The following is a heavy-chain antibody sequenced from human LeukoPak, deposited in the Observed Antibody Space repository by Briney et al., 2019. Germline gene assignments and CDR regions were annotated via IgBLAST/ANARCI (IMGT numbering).Heavy chain of an antibody. J-gene: IGHJ6*02. CDR3: ARAESMDV. CDR1: GGSISSGDYY. Sequence: SETLSLTCTVSGGSISSGDYYWSWIRQPPGKGLEWIGYVFYSGTTYYNPSLKSRLTISLDTSKNQFSLKLSSVTAADTAVYYCARAESMDVWGQGTTVTVSS. V-gene: IGHV4-30-4*01. CDR2: VFYSGTT.